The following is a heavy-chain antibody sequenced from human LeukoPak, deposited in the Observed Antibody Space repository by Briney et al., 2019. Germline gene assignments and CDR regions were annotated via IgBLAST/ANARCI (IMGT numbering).Heavy chain of an antibody. J-gene: IGHJ6*02. D-gene: IGHD5-24*01. CDR2: INPSGGST. V-gene: IGHV1-46*01. CDR1: GYTFTGYY. CDR3: ARGCSDGYNCYGMDV. Sequence: GASVKVSCKASGYTFTGYYMHWVRQAPGQGLEWMGIINPSGGSTSYAQKFQGRVTMTRDTSTSTVYMELSSLRSEDTAVYYCARGCSDGYNCYGMDVWGQGTTVTVSS.